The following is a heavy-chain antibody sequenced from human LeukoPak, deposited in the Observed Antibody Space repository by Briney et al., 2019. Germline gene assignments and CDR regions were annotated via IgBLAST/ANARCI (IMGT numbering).Heavy chain of an antibody. CDR3: ARDGGSYYFDY. D-gene: IGHD1-26*01. CDR1: GFTFNSYI. V-gene: IGHV3-23*01. CDR2: ISGFGGST. J-gene: IGHJ4*02. Sequence: PSGGSLRLSCAASGFTFNSYIMNWVRQAPGKGLEWVSSISGFGGSTYYADSVKDRFTISRDNSMNTLYLQMNSLRAEDTAVYYCARDGGSYYFDYWGQGTLVTVSS.